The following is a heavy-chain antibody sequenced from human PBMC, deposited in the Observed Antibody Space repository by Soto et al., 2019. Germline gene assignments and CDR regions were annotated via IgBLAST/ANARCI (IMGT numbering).Heavy chain of an antibody. D-gene: IGHD3-10*01. CDR2: INPILSMS. V-gene: IGHV1-69*02. CDR1: GDTFNFYS. J-gene: IGHJ4*02. CDR3: ATSYGSGYRAFDS. Sequence: QVQLVQSGADVQRPGSSVRVSCKASGDTFNFYSINWVRQAPGLGLQWMGRINPILSMSNYAPRFQGRVTITADKSTITAYMERSSLRSEDTAMYFCATSYGSGYRAFDSWGQGALVTVSS.